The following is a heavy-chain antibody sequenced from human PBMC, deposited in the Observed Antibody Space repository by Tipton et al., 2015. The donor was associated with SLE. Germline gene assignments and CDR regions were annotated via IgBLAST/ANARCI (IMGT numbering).Heavy chain of an antibody. CDR1: GGSVSSGSYY. J-gene: IGHJ4*02. V-gene: IGHV4-61*01. CDR2: IYYSGST. Sequence: TLSLTCTVSGGSVSSGSYYWSWIRQPPGKGLEWIGYIYYSGSTNYNPSLKSRVTISVDTSKNQFSLKLSSVTAADTAVYYCARARYNWNPSDFDYWGQGTLVTVSS. CDR3: ARARYNWNPSDFDY. D-gene: IGHD1-20*01.